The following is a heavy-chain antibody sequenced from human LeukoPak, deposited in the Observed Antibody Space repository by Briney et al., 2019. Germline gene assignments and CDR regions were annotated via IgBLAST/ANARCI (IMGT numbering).Heavy chain of an antibody. Sequence: SQTLSLTCAISGDSVSSNSAAWNWIRQSPSRGLEWLGRTYYRSKWYNDYAVSVKSRITINPDTSKNQFSLKLSSVTAADTAVYYCASTRMATTPGQYYYYYMDVWGKGTTVTVSS. CDR2: TYYRSKWYN. V-gene: IGHV6-1*01. D-gene: IGHD5-24*01. CDR3: ASTRMATTPGQYYYYYMDV. J-gene: IGHJ6*03. CDR1: GDSVSSNSAA.